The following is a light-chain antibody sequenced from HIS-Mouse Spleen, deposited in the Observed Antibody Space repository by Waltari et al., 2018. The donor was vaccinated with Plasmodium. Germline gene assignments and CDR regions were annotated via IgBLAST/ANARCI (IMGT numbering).Light chain of an antibody. V-gene: IGKV1-8*01. CDR2: AAS. CDR3: QQYYSYPFT. CDR1: QGISSY. J-gene: IGKJ3*01. Sequence: AIRMTQSPSSFSASTGDRVTLTCRASQGISSYLAWYQQTPGKAPKLLIYAASTLQSGVPSRFSGSGSGTDFTLTISCLQSEDFATYYCQQYYSYPFTFGPGTKVDIK.